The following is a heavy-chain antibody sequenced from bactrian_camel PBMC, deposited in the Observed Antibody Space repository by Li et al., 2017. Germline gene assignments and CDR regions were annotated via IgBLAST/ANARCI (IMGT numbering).Heavy chain of an antibody. CDR2: INSGGGST. CDR3: ATGRRTYGGGNWYYDY. D-gene: IGHD6*01. V-gene: IGHV3S42*01. J-gene: IGHJ4*01. CDR1: GFTSNKDT. Sequence: VQLVESGGGLVQPGGLLRLSCATSGFTSNKDTITWVRQAPGKGLEWVSGINSGGGSTTYADSVKGRFTVSRDNAKNTLFLQMNSLKSEDTALFYCATGRRTYGGGNWYYDYWGQGTQVTVS.